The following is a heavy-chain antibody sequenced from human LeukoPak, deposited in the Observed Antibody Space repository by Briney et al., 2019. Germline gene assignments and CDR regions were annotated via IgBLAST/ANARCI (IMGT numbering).Heavy chain of an antibody. V-gene: IGHV1-69*06. CDR2: IIPIFGAA. J-gene: IGHJ3*02. CDR3: ARGDYGDYGRAFDI. D-gene: IGHD4-17*01. CDR1: GGTFSSYA. Sequence: SVKVSCKASGGTFSSYAISWVRQAPGQGLEWMGGIIPIFGAANYAQKFQGRVTITADKSTSTAYMELSSLRSEDTAVYYCARGDYGDYGRAFDIWGQGTMVTVSS.